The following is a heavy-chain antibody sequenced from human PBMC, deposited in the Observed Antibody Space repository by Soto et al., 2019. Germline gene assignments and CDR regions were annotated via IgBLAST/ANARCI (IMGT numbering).Heavy chain of an antibody. CDR2: IYPGDSET. J-gene: IGHJ4*02. V-gene: IGHV5-51*01. CDR3: ARLGTMAEPDG. D-gene: IGHD1-7*01. Sequence: PRGSLKISCQGSAYSFTSYWIGWVRQMPGKGLEWMGIIYPGDSETRYSPSFEGQVTISVDKSTSTAYLQWSSLKASDTAMYYCARLGTMAEPDGWGQGTLVTVSS. CDR1: AYSFTSYW.